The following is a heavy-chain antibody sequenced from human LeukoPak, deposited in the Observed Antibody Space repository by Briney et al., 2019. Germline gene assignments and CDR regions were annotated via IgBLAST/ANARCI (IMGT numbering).Heavy chain of an antibody. CDR1: GFTFSNYW. J-gene: IGHJ3*02. CDR2: INRDGSTT. CDR3: AREGVTPDAFDI. D-gene: IGHD3-10*01. Sequence: HAGGSLRLSCAASGFTFSNYWVHWVRQAPGKGLVWVSRINRDGSTTNYADSVKGRFTVSRDNAKNTLNLQMNSLRAEDTAVYYCAREGVTPDAFDIWGQGTMVTVSS. V-gene: IGHV3-74*01.